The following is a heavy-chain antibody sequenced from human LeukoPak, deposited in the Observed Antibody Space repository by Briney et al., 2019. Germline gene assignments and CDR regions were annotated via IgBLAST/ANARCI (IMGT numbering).Heavy chain of an antibody. CDR2: ISSSGSTI. J-gene: IGHJ4*02. CDR3: ARERGYCSSTSCYRGFDY. D-gene: IGHD2-2*02. CDR1: GFTFSSYE. V-gene: IGHV3-48*03. Sequence: GGSLRLSCAASGFTFSSYEMNWVRHAPGKGLEWVSYISSSGSTIYYADSVKGRFTISRDNAKNSLYLQMNSLRAEDTAVYYCARERGYCSSTSCYRGFDYWGQGTLVTVSS.